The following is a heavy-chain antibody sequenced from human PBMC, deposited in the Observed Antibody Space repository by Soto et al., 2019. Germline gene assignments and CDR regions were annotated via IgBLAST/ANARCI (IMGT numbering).Heavy chain of an antibody. V-gene: IGHV4-39*01. CDR1: GDSINNRSYY. D-gene: IGHD2-21*02. Sequence: SETLSLTCTVTGDSINNRSYYWGWIRQPPGKGLEWIGSIYYSGSTYNNPSLKSRVSMSVDTPKNQFSLKLRSVTAADTALYYCARQRTSVVTQAYFDSWGQGSLVTVSS. J-gene: IGHJ4*02. CDR3: ARQRTSVVTQAYFDS. CDR2: IYYSGST.